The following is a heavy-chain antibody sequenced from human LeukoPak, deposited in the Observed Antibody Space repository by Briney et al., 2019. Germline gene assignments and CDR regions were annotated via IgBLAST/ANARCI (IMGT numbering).Heavy chain of an antibody. Sequence: SETLSLTCTVSGGSFSSYYWTWIRQPAGKGLEWIGRIYSSGNTNYNPSLKSRVTMSIDTPKNQFSLTLSSVTAADTAVYYCARERRELRGDAFDIWGQGTMVTVSS. J-gene: IGHJ3*02. CDR3: ARERRELRGDAFDI. V-gene: IGHV4-4*07. CDR1: GGSFSSYY. CDR2: IYSSGNT. D-gene: IGHD1-7*01.